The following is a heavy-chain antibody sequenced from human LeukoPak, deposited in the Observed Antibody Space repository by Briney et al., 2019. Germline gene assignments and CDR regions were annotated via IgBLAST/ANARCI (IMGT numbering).Heavy chain of an antibody. CDR3: ANMGYSYAPGLFDP. V-gene: IGHV4-39*07. CDR2: IYYSGSN. Sequence: PSETLSLTCTVSGGSVRSSGYYRGWIRQTPGKGLEWIGSIYYSGSNYHNPSLKSRVSMSVDTSKNQFSLKLSSVTAADTAVYYCANMGYSYAPGLFDPWGQGTLVTVSS. D-gene: IGHD5-18*01. J-gene: IGHJ5*02. CDR1: GGSVRSSGYY.